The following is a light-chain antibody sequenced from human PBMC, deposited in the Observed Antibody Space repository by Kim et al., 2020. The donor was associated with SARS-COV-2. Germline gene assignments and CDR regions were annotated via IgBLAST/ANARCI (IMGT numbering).Light chain of an antibody. CDR3: ETWDSSALYV. J-gene: IGLJ1*01. Sequence: SPLQSASITCSGDKLADKLLSGYQQKPGQSPVLLIYQDSKRPSGIPQRFSGSNSGNIGTLTISGTQAMDEADYYCETWDSSALYVFGSGTKSPS. V-gene: IGLV3-1*01. CDR1: KLADKL. CDR2: QDS.